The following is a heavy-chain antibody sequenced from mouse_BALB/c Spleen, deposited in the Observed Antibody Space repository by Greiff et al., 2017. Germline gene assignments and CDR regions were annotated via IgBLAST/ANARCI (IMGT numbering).Heavy chain of an antibody. D-gene: IGHD2-10*02. J-gene: IGHJ3*01. V-gene: IGHV14-3*02. Sequence: EVKLVESGAELVKPGASVKLSCTASGFNIKDTYMHWVKQRPEQGLEWIGRIDPANGNTKYDPKFQGKATITADTSSNTAYLQLSSLTSEDTAVYYCAGGYGNYAYWGQGTLVTVSA. CDR1: GFNIKDTY. CDR3: AGGYGNYAY. CDR2: IDPANGNT.